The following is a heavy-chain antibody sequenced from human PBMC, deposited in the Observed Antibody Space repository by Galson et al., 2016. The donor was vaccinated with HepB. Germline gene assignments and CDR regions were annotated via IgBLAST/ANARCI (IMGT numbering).Heavy chain of an antibody. Sequence: SETLSLTCSVSGISIRPNYWSWIRHLPGKGLEWIGYIYHSGRTNYNPSLKSRVTMSVDRSKSQFSLKLTSVTAADTAVYYCARDHLQAIDAFDIWGQGTMVSVSS. J-gene: IGHJ3*02. CDR1: GISIRPNY. CDR3: ARDHLQAIDAFDI. CDR2: IYHSGRT. V-gene: IGHV4-59*01.